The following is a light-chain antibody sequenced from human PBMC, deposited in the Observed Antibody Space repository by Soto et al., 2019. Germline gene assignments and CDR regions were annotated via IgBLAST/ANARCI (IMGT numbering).Light chain of an antibody. CDR1: SSDVGSYNL. J-gene: IGLJ1*01. V-gene: IGLV2-23*01. CDR2: EGS. Sequence: QSALTQPASVSGSPGQSITITISCTGSSSDVGSYNLVSWYQKNPGKAPKLMIYEGSKRPSGVSNRFSGSKSSNTASLTISGLQAADEADYYCCSYAGSYVFGTGTKLTVL. CDR3: CSYAGSYV.